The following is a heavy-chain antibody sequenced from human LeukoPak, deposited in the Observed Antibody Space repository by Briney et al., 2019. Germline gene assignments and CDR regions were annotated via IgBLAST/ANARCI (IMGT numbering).Heavy chain of an antibody. J-gene: IGHJ5*02. V-gene: IGHV4-39*07. D-gene: IGHD3-3*01. CDR1: GGSISSSSHY. CDR2: INHSGST. CDR3: ARGRRGYYDFWSGYNWFDP. Sequence: SETLSLTCTVSGGSISSSSHYWAWVRQPPGKGLEWIGEINHSGSTNYNPSLKSRVTISVDTSKNQFSLKLSSVTAADTAVYYCARGRRGYYDFWSGYNWFDPWGQGTLVTVSS.